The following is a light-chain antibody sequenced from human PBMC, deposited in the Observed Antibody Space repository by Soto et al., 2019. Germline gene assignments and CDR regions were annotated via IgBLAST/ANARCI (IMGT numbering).Light chain of an antibody. V-gene: IGKV3-20*01. J-gene: IGKJ1*01. CDR3: QQYGSSPGT. Sequence: EIVLTQSPGTLSLSPGERATLSCRASPSVSSSYLAWYQQKPGQAPRLLISGASSRATGIPDRYSGSGAGTDFTITISRLEPEDCAVYCCQQYGSSPGTFGQGNKVEIK. CDR1: PSVSSSY. CDR2: GAS.